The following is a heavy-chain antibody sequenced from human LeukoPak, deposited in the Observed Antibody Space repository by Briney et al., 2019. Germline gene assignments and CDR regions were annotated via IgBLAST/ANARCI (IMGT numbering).Heavy chain of an antibody. D-gene: IGHD2-15*01. CDR1: GYTFTSYA. CDR3: ARSQLLRYCSGGSCYGVEGDY. CDR2: INTNTGNP. V-gene: IGHV7-4-1*02. J-gene: IGHJ4*02. Sequence: ASVKVSCKASGYTFTSYAMNWVRQAPGQGLEWMGWINTNTGNPTYAQGFTGRFVFSLDTSVSTAYLQISSLKAEDTAVYYCARSQLLRYCSGGSCYGVEGDYWGQGTLVTVSS.